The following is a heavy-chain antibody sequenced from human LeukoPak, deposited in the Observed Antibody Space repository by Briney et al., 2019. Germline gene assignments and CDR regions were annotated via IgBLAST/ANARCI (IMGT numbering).Heavy chain of an antibody. V-gene: IGHV3-15*01. D-gene: IGHD3-10*01. CDR3: AKVMKGSERLTMVRGVIIKTAGLYYMDV. CDR2: IKSKTDGGTT. J-gene: IGHJ6*03. Sequence: GGSLRLSCAASGFTFSNAWMSWVRQAPGKGLEWVGRIKSKTDGGTTDYAAPVKGRFTISKDDSKNTLYLQMNSLRAEDTAVYYCAKVMKGSERLTMVRGVIIKTAGLYYMDVWGKGTTVTVSS. CDR1: GFTFSNAW.